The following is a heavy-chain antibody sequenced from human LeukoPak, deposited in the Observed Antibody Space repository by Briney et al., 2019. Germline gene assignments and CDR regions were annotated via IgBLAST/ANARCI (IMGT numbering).Heavy chain of an antibody. D-gene: IGHD6-13*01. V-gene: IGHV3-23*01. CDR3: AKSGGFNIAAARFDP. Sequence: GGSLRLSCAASGFTFSSYAMSWVRQAPGEGLEWVSAISGSGGSTYYADSVKGRFTISRDNSKNTLYLQMNSLRAEDTAVYYCAKSGGFNIAAARFDPWGQGTLVTVSS. CDR2: ISGSGGST. J-gene: IGHJ5*02. CDR1: GFTFSSYA.